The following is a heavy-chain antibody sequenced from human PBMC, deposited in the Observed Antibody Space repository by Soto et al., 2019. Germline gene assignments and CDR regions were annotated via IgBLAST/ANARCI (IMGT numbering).Heavy chain of an antibody. CDR2: ISSSSSYI. D-gene: IGHD1-1*01. CDR3: VRDQAAAYNQFYIDS. CDR1: GFTFSSYS. Sequence: GGSLRLSCAASGFTFSSYSMNWVRQAPGKGLEWVSSISSSSSYIYYADSVKGRFTISRDNAKNSLYLQMNSLRSEDTAVYYCVRDQAAAYNQFYIDSWGQGPLVTVS. V-gene: IGHV3-21*04. J-gene: IGHJ4*02.